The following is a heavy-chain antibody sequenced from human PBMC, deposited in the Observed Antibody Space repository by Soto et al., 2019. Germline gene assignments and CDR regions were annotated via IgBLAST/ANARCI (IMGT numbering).Heavy chain of an antibody. J-gene: IGHJ5*01. D-gene: IGHD3-3*01. V-gene: IGHV4-34*01. Sequence: SDTLSLTCAVYGVSFSGYYWSWILQPPGKGLEWIGEINHSGSTNYNPSLKSRVTISVDTSKNQFSLKLSSVTAADTAVYYCARYDFWSDYSPRYGSGWFDPWGQGTLVTVSS. CDR1: GVSFSGYY. CDR3: ARYDFWSDYSPRYGSGWFDP. CDR2: INHSGST.